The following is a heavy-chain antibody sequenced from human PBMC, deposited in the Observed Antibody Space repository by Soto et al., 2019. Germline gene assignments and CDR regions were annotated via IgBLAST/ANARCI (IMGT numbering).Heavy chain of an antibody. D-gene: IGHD6-6*01. J-gene: IGHJ6*03. CDR2: ISSNGVGT. CDR1: GFTLSGYA. CDR3: ARRARPDFYYMDV. V-gene: IGHV3-64*01. Sequence: GGSLRLSCAASGFTLSGYAMDWVRQAPGKGLEYVSGISSNGVGTYYVNSVQGRFTISRDNSKNTVYLQMGSLRPEDMAVYYCARRARPDFYYMDVWGKGTTVTVSS.